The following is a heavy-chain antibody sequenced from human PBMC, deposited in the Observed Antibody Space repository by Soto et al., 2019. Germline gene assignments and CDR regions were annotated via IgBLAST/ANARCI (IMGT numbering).Heavy chain of an antibody. D-gene: IGHD2-15*01. CDR3: ARVAVVVAANGAWFDP. CDR2: INHSGST. Sequence: QVQLQQWGAGLLKPSETLSLTCAVYGGSFSGYYWSWIRQPPGKGLEWIGEINHSGSTNYNPSLKSRVTKSVDTSKNQFSLKLSSVTAADTAVYYCARVAVVVAANGAWFDPWGQGTLVTVSS. CDR1: GGSFSGYY. J-gene: IGHJ5*02. V-gene: IGHV4-34*01.